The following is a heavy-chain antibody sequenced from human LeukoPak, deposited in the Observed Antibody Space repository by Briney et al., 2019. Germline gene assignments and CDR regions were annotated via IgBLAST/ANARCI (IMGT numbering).Heavy chain of an antibody. CDR1: GYSISSSNW. J-gene: IGHJ6*03. Sequence: ASDTLSLTCAVSGYSISSSNWWGWIRQPPGKGLEWIGYIYYSGSTYYNPSLKSRVTISVDTSKNQFSLKLSSVTAADTAVYYCANTYYDFWSGFTHMDVWGKGTTVTVSS. CDR2: IYYSGST. CDR3: ANTYYDFWSGFTHMDV. V-gene: IGHV4-28*01. D-gene: IGHD3-3*01.